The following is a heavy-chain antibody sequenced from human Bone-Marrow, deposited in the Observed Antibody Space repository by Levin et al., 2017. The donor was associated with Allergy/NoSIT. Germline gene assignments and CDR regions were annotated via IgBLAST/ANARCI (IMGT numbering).Heavy chain of an antibody. CDR1: GFTFSSYA. V-gene: IGHV3-30*04. CDR2: ISYDGSNK. J-gene: IGHJ6*02. D-gene: IGHD6-6*01. CDR3: ARDCSGEYSSSGYYYGMDV. Sequence: LSLTCAASGFTFSSYAMHWVRQAPGKGLEWVAVISYDGSNKYYADSVKGRFTISRDNSKNTLYLQMNSLRAEDTAVYYCARDCSGEYSSSGYYYGMDVWGQGTTVTVSS.